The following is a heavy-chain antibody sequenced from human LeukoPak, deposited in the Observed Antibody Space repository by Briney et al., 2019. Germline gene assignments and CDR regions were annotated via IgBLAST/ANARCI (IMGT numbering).Heavy chain of an antibody. CDR3: ARGDLDRYCSGGSCYPDY. D-gene: IGHD2-15*01. Sequence: PGGSLRLSCAASGFTFSSYSMNWVRQAPGRGLEWVSSVSSSSSYIYYADSVKGRFTISRDNAKNSLYLQMNSLRAEDTAVYYCARGDLDRYCSGGSCYPDYWGQGTLVTVSS. J-gene: IGHJ4*02. V-gene: IGHV3-21*01. CDR2: VSSSSSYI. CDR1: GFTFSSYS.